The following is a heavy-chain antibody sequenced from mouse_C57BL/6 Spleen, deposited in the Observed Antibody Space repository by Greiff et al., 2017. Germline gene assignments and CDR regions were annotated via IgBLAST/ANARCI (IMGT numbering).Heavy chain of an antibody. Sequence: VMLVESGAELARPGASVKLSCKASGYTFTSYGISWVKQRTGQGLEWIGEIYPRSGNTYYNEKFKGKATLTADKSSSTAYMELRSLTSEDSAVYFCARSLNWDEAWFAYWGQGTLVTVSA. J-gene: IGHJ3*01. CDR2: IYPRSGNT. CDR1: GYTFTSYG. CDR3: ARSLNWDEAWFAY. V-gene: IGHV1-81*01. D-gene: IGHD4-1*02.